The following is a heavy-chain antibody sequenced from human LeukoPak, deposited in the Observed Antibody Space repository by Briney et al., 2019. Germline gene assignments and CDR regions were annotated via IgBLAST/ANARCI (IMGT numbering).Heavy chain of an antibody. J-gene: IGHJ6*02. V-gene: IGHV3-21*01. CDR2: VDFSSTYV. CDR1: GLTCSSSS. CDR3: ARDGTGLSSGMAV. Sequence: GSLRLSCVGSGLTCSSSSMNWVRQAPGKGLEWGSSVDFSSTYVYYIDSVKGRFTISRDNARNSLNLQMNSLRVEDTGVYYCARDGTGLSSGMAVWGQGTTVTVSS. D-gene: IGHD7-27*01.